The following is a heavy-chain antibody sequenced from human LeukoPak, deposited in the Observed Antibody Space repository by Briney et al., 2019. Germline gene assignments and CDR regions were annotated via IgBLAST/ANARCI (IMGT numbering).Heavy chain of an antibody. Sequence: PSETLSLTCTVSGGSINYNYWSWIRQSPGKRLEWIGYIHYSGATNYSPSLNSRVTISVDTSKNQFSLKLSSVTAADTALYYCATLRGASTAVFDSWGQGTLVTVSS. CDR2: IHYSGAT. CDR1: GGSINYNY. D-gene: IGHD2-21*02. J-gene: IGHJ4*02. V-gene: IGHV4-59*08. CDR3: ATLRGASTAVFDS.